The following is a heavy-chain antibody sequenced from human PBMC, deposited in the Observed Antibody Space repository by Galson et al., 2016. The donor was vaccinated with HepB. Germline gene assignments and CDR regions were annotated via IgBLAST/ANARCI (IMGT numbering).Heavy chain of an antibody. Sequence: SLRLSCAASGFSFSRYWMAWVRQAPGKGLEWVGNIRADGTANDSVGSVKGRFTMSRDNAQKSLFLQMTSLRVEDTAVYYCARENFWKLDQWGQGTLVTVSS. CDR1: GFSFSRYW. CDR2: IRADGTAN. V-gene: IGHV3-7*03. CDR3: ARENFWKLDQ. D-gene: IGHD3-3*01. J-gene: IGHJ5*02.